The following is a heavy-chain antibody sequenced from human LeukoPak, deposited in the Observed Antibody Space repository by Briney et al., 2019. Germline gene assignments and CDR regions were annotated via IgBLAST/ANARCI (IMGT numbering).Heavy chain of an antibody. D-gene: IGHD3-22*01. CDR1: GFTFSTYA. J-gene: IGHJ4*02. Sequence: GGSLRLSCSASGFTFSTYAMSWVRQAPGAPGKGLEWVSGISDSGVTTYYADSVKGRFTISRDNSKNTLYLQMNSLRAEDTAVYYCAKDGDPYYYDSSSGLFDYWGQGTLVTVSS. V-gene: IGHV3-23*01. CDR2: ISDSGVTT. CDR3: AKDGDPYYYDSSSGLFDY.